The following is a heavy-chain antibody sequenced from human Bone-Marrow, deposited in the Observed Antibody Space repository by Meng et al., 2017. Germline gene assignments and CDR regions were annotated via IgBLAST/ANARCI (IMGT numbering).Heavy chain of an antibody. D-gene: IGHD1-26*01. Sequence: QDRQVQAGAEVKKPGSSVTVSCKASGGTFSSYAISWGRQAPGQGLEWMGGIIPIFGTANYAQKFQGRVTITADESTSTAYMELSSLRSEDTAVYYCATARGGATPYYFDYWGQGTLVTVSS. CDR1: GGTFSSYA. CDR3: ATARGGATPYYFDY. J-gene: IGHJ4*02. V-gene: IGHV1-69*12. CDR2: IIPIFGTA.